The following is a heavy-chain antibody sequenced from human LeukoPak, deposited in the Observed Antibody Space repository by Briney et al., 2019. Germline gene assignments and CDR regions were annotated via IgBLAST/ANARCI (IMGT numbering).Heavy chain of an antibody. CDR1: GYTLTELS. V-gene: IGHV1-24*01. CDR3: ATPDGTGCSSRGGFDY. J-gene: IGHJ4*02. CDR2: FDPEDGET. Sequence: ASVKVSCKVSGYTLTELSMHWVRQAPGKGLEWMGGFDPEDGETIYAQKFQGRVTMTEDTSTDTAYMELSSLGSEDTAVYYCATPDGTGCSSRGGFDYWGQGTLVTVSS. D-gene: IGHD6-13*01.